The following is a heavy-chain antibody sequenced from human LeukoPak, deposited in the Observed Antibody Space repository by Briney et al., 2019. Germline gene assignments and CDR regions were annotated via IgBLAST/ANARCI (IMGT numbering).Heavy chain of an antibody. V-gene: IGHV3-23*01. D-gene: IGHD6-13*01. CDR2: ISGSGGST. J-gene: IGHJ4*02. CDR1: GLTFSSYA. Sequence: GESLRLSCAASGLTFSSYAMSWVRQAPGKGLEWVSGISGSGGSTYYADSVKGRFTISRDNSKNTLYLQMNSLRAEDTAVYYCAKSPSYDSSSCLDYWGQGTLVTVSS. CDR3: AKSPSYDSSSCLDY.